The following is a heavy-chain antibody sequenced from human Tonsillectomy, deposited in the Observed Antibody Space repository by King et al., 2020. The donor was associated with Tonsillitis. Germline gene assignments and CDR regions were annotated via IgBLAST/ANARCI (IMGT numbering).Heavy chain of an antibody. J-gene: IGHJ4*02. CDR2: FYYSGST. Sequence: QLQESGPGLVKPSETLSLTCTVSGGSISSSSYYWGWIRQPPGKGLEWIGSFYYSGSTYYNPSLTSRVTISVDTSKNQFSLKLSSVTAADTAVYYCARLGLVDYWGQGTLVTVSS. D-gene: IGHD3-16*01. CDR3: ARLGLVDY. V-gene: IGHV4-39*01. CDR1: GGSISSSSYY.